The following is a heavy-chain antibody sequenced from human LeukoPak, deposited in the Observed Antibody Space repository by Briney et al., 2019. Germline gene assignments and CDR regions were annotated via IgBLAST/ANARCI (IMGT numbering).Heavy chain of an antibody. CDR3: AREGGITVAGKFDS. D-gene: IGHD6-19*01. J-gene: IGHJ4*02. Sequence: GGSLRLSCAASGFTFNDYAMSWVRQAPGKGLEWVSGISGSGRITYYADSVRGRLTISRDNSKNTLYLQMNSLRAEDTAVYYCAREGGITVAGKFDSWGQGTLVTVSS. V-gene: IGHV3-23*01. CDR1: GFTFNDYA. CDR2: ISGSGRIT.